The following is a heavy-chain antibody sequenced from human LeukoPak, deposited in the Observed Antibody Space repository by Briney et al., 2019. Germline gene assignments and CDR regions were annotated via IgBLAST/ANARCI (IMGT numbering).Heavy chain of an antibody. CDR1: GYTLTELS. J-gene: IGHJ4*02. CDR3: ATDLYSGYDSVDY. V-gene: IGHV1-24*01. D-gene: IGHD5-12*01. CDR2: FDPEDGET. Sequence: ASVKASCRVSGYTLTELSMHWVRQAPGKGLEWMGGFDPEDGETIYAQKFQGRVTMTEDTSTDTAYMELSSLRSEDTAVYYCATDLYSGYDSVDYWGQGTLVTVSS.